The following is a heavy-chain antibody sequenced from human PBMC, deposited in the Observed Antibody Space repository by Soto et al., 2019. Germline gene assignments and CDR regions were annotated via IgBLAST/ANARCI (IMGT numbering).Heavy chain of an antibody. CDR1: GFTVNSNY. V-gene: IGHV3-66*01. Sequence: EVPLVESGGGLVQPGGSLRLSCAASGFTVNSNYMSWVRQAPGKGLEWVSVIYSGGSTYYADSVKGRFSITRDISKNTLHLQMNSLVAEETAVYYCGNCSDSYGYVSDWGQGTLVTVSS. D-gene: IGHD5-18*01. J-gene: IGHJ1*01. CDR2: IYSGGST. CDR3: GNCSDSYGYVSD.